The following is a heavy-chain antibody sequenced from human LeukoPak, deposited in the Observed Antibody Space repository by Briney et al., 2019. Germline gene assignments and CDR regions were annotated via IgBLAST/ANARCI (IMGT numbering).Heavy chain of an antibody. CDR2: LYYSGST. CDR3: ARLPRGLIRSY. CDR1: GGSISSYY. V-gene: IGHV4-39*01. Sequence: TSETLSLTCTVSGGSISSYYWSWIRQPPGKGLEWIGSLYYSGSTYYNPSLKSRVTISVDTSKNQFSLKLSSVTAADTAVYYCARLPRGLIRSYWAQGALVTVSS. D-gene: IGHD3-16*01. J-gene: IGHJ4*02.